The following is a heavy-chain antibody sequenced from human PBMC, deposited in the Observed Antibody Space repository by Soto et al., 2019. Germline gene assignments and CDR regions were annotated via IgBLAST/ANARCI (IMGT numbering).Heavy chain of an antibody. Sequence: EVQLLESGGGLVQPGGSLRLSCAASGFTFSSYAMSWVRQAPGKGLEWVSVISGSGGSTYYEDSVKGGFTIARDNSKNTLYLQMNSLRAEDTAVYYCAKASEYSSGWTDYWGQGTLVTVSS. CDR2: ISGSGGST. CDR1: GFTFSSYA. CDR3: AKASEYSSGWTDY. V-gene: IGHV3-23*01. J-gene: IGHJ4*02. D-gene: IGHD6-19*01.